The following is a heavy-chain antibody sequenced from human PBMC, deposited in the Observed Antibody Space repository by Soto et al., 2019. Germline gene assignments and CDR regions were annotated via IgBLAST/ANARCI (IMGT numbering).Heavy chain of an antibody. CDR2: ISWNSGSI. CDR1: GFTFDDYA. CDR3: AKDRYYYYGMDV. V-gene: IGHV3-9*01. Sequence: PGGSLRLSCAASGFTFDDYAMHWVRQAPGKGLEWVSGISWNSGSIGYADSVKGRFTISRDNAKNSLYLQMNSLRAEDTALYYCAKDRYYYYGMDVWGQGTTVTVSS. J-gene: IGHJ6*02.